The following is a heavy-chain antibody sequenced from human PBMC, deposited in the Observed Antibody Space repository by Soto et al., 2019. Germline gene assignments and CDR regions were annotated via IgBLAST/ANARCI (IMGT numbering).Heavy chain of an antibody. V-gene: IGHV3-23*01. J-gene: IGHJ6*03. D-gene: IGHD3-10*01. Sequence: GGSLRLSCAASGFTFSSYAMSWVRQAPGKGLEWVSAISGRGGSTYYADSVKGRFTISRDNSKNTRYRQRTSLRAEDSAVYYCAPYPGSYYTSQSYYYYMDVWGKGTTVTVSS. CDR3: APYPGSYYTSQSYYYYMDV. CDR1: GFTFSSYA. CDR2: ISGRGGST.